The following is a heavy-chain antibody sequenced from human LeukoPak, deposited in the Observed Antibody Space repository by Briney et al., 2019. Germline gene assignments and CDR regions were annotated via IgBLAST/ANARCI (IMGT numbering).Heavy chain of an antibody. D-gene: IGHD6-13*01. J-gene: IGHJ4*02. V-gene: IGHV1-2*02. CDR2: INPNSGDT. CDR3: AREIEEREYSSSFFDY. CDR1: GYTFTGYY. Sequence: ASVTVSCTASGYTFTGYYMHWVRQAPGQGLEWMGWINPNSGDTNYAQTLQGRVTMTTDTSKSTAYMELSSLRSDDTAVYYCAREIEEREYSSSFFDYWGQGTRVTVSS.